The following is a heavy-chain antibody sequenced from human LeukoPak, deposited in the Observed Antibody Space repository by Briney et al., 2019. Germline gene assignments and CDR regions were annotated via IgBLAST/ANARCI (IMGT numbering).Heavy chain of an antibody. D-gene: IGHD2-21*02. J-gene: IGHJ3*02. V-gene: IGHV3-7*01. Sequence: GGSLRLSCAASGFTFSSYWMSWVRQAPGKGLEWVANIKQDGSEKYYVDSVKGRFTISRDNAKNSLYLQMNSLRAEDTAVYYCARDQPAYCGGDCYVDAFDIWGQGTMVTVSS. CDR1: GFTFSSYW. CDR3: ARDQPAYCGGDCYVDAFDI. CDR2: IKQDGSEK.